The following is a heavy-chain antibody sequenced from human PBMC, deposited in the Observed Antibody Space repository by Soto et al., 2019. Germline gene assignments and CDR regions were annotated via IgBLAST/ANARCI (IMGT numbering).Heavy chain of an antibody. D-gene: IGHD2-15*01. Sequence: QVQLVESGGGLVKPGGSLRLSCAASGFSFSDYYMSWIRQAPGKGLEWISYISSSGSTIYYADSVKGRFTVSRDNAKDQLGLQVNSLRAEDTAVYYCARNGYCSRDACSYGVDVWGQGTTVTVSS. CDR2: ISSSGSTI. V-gene: IGHV3-11*01. CDR3: ARNGYCSRDACSYGVDV. CDR1: GFSFSDYY. J-gene: IGHJ6*02.